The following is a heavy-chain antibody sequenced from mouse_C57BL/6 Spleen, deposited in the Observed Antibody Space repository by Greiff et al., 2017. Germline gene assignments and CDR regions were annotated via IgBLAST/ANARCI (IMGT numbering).Heavy chain of an antibody. Sequence: QVHVKQSGPELVKPGASVKISCKASGYAFSSSWMNWVKQRPGKGLAWIGRIYPGDGDTNYNGKFKGKATLTADKSSSTAYMQLSSLTSEDSAVYFCASYYYGSSPFDYWGQGTTLTVSS. CDR1: GYAFSSSW. D-gene: IGHD1-1*01. V-gene: IGHV1-82*01. CDR2: IYPGDGDT. J-gene: IGHJ2*01. CDR3: ASYYYGSSPFDY.